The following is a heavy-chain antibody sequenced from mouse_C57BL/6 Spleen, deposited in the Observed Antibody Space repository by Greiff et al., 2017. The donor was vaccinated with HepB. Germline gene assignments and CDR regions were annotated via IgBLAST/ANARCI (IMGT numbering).Heavy chain of an antibody. V-gene: IGHV5-16*01. CDR1: GFTFSDYY. Sequence: EVHLVESEGGLVQPGSSMKLSCTASGFTFSDYYMAWVRQVPEKGLEWVANINYDGSSTYYLDSLKSRFIISRDNAKNILYLQMSSLKSEDTATYYCAREGGNYVWYFDVWGTGTTVTVSS. D-gene: IGHD2-1*01. CDR2: INYDGSST. CDR3: AREGGNYVWYFDV. J-gene: IGHJ1*03.